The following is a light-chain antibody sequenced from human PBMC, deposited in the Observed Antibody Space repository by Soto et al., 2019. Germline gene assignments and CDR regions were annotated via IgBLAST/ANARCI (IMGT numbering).Light chain of an antibody. J-gene: IGKJ1*01. V-gene: IGKV3-20*01. CDR1: QSVSSN. CDR3: QQYGGAPGT. Sequence: MVITQSPGTLSVYPGERATLSCRASQSVSSNLAWYQQKPGQAPRLLIYDASNRATGIPARFSGSGSGTDFTLTISRLEPEDFAVYYCQQYGGAPGTFGQGTKVDIK. CDR2: DAS.